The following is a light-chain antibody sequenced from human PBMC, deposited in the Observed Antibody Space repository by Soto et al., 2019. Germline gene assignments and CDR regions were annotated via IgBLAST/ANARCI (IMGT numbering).Light chain of an antibody. J-gene: IGKJ2*01. CDR2: GAS. CDR1: QSVSRNY. V-gene: IGKV3-20*01. CDR3: QQYGSSPPYT. Sequence: EIGLTQSPGTLSLSPGERATLSCRASQSVSRNYLAWYQQKPGQPPRLLIYGASSRSTGIPDKFSGSGSGTDFTLTISRLEPEDFAVYYCQQYGSSPPYTFGQGTKLEIK.